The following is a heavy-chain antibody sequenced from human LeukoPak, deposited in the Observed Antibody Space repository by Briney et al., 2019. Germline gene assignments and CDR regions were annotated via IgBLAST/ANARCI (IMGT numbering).Heavy chain of an antibody. CDR3: ARESLEYSSSLGFDY. Sequence: GGSLRLSCAASGFTFSSYSMNWVRKAPGKGLEWVSSISSSSSYIYYADSVKGRFTISRDNAKNSLYLQMNSLRAEDTAVYYCARESLEYSSSLGFDYWGQGTLVTVSS. CDR2: ISSSSSYI. D-gene: IGHD6-6*01. V-gene: IGHV3-21*01. J-gene: IGHJ4*02. CDR1: GFTFSSYS.